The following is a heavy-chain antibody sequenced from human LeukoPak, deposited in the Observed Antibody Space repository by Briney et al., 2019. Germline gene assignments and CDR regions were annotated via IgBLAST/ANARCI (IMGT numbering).Heavy chain of an antibody. Sequence: SETLSLTCAVSGDSISNYYWSWIRQPPGKGLEWIGYIYNGDTNYNPSLKSRVTISVDTSKNQFSLKLSSVTAADTAVYYCARYRAFDIWGQGTVVTVSS. CDR1: GDSISNYY. V-gene: IGHV4-59*01. J-gene: IGHJ3*02. CDR3: ARYRAFDI. CDR2: IYNGDT.